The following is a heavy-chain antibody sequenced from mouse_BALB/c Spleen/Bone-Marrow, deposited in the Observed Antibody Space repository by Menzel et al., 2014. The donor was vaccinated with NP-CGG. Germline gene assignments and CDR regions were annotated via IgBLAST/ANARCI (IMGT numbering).Heavy chain of an antibody. CDR2: IHYSGST. Sequence: VQLQQSGPDLVKPSQLLSLTCTVTGYSITSGYSWHWIRQFPGNKLEWMGYIHYSGSTYYNPSLKSRISITRDTSKNQFFLQLNSVTTEDTATYYCARRGSSSYWYFDVWGAGTTVTASS. CDR1: GYSITSGYS. J-gene: IGHJ1*01. CDR3: ARRGSSSYWYFDV. D-gene: IGHD1-1*01. V-gene: IGHV3-1*02.